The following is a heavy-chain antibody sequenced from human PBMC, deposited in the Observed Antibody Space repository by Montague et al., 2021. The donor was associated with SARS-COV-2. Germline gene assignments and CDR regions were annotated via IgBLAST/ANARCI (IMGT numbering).Heavy chain of an antibody. CDR1: GDAVIRSRYY. CDR2: IYYSGST. Sequence: SETLSLTCTVAGDAVIRSRYYWHWFQQHPQHGLEWIGVIYYSGSTSYNPSLHSRVTITIDTSKNQFSLNLMSVTPADTAVYYCVKGSGYPWGQGTMVTGSS. J-gene: IGHJ5*02. V-gene: IGHV4-61*01. D-gene: IGHD3-22*01. CDR3: VKGSGYP.